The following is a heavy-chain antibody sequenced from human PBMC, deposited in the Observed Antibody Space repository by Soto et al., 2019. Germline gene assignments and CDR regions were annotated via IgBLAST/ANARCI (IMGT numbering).Heavy chain of an antibody. CDR1: GFTFSSYA. Sequence: RGSLRLSCAASGFTFSSYAMSWVRQAPGKGLEWVSAISGSGGSTYYADSVKGRFTISRDNSKNTLYLQMNSLRAEDTAVYYCAKDSRRVILVPFDYWGQGTLVTVSS. V-gene: IGHV3-23*01. CDR3: AKDSRRVILVPFDY. CDR2: ISGSGGST. D-gene: IGHD2-21*01. J-gene: IGHJ4*02.